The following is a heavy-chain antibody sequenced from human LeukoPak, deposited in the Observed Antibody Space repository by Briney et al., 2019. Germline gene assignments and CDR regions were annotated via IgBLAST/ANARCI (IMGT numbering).Heavy chain of an antibody. Sequence: SETLSLACTVSGGSISGSSYYWGWIRQPPGKGLEWIGSIYYSGSTYYNPSLKSRVTISVDTSKNQFSLKLSSVTAADTAVYYCARDLARDDFWSGYSDAFDIWGQGTIVTVSS. CDR1: GGSISGSSYY. CDR2: IYYSGST. V-gene: IGHV4-39*07. D-gene: IGHD3-3*01. J-gene: IGHJ3*02. CDR3: ARDLARDDFWSGYSDAFDI.